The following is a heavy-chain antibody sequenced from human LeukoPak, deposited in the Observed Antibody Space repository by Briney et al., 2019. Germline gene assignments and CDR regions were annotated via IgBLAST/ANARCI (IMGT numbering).Heavy chain of an antibody. Sequence: SVKVSCKASGGTFSNYAISWVRQAPGQGLEWMGGVIPIFGTPNYAQKFQGRVTITADESTTTAHMDLSRLRSDDTAVYYCAITLGPTTSDYWGQGTLVTVSS. J-gene: IGHJ4*02. CDR2: VIPIFGTP. CDR1: GGTFSNYA. V-gene: IGHV1-69*13. D-gene: IGHD1-26*01. CDR3: AITLGPTTSDY.